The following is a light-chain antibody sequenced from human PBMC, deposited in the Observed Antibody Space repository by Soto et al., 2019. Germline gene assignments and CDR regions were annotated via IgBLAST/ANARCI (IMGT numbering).Light chain of an antibody. CDR3: QQYGDSPRS. CDR1: QSVSSN. Sequence: EIVMTQSPSTLSVSPGERATLSCRASQSVSSNLAWYQQKPGQAPRLLIYGASNRATGIPDRFSGSGSGTDFTLTISRLEPEDFAMYYCQQYGDSPRSFGQGTKVDIK. CDR2: GAS. J-gene: IGKJ1*01. V-gene: IGKV3D-15*01.